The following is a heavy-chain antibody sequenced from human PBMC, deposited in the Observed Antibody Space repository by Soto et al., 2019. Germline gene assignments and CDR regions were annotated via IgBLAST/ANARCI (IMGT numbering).Heavy chain of an antibody. Sequence: EVQLLESGGGLVQPGASLRLSCAASGFTFSTYAMSWVRQAPGKGLEWVSAISGSGGSTYYADSVKGRFTIARDNSKNSLDLQMNGLRAEDTAVYYCANDNSGSASLYHFDYWGQGTLVTVSS. J-gene: IGHJ4*02. CDR1: GFTFSTYA. D-gene: IGHD5-12*01. CDR2: ISGSGGST. CDR3: ANDNSGSASLYHFDY. V-gene: IGHV3-23*01.